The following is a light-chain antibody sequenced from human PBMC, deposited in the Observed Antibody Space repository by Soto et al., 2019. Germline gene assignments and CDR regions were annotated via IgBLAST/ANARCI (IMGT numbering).Light chain of an antibody. CDR3: QQDNSCPLT. CDR2: APS. V-gene: IGKV1D-12*01. J-gene: IGKJ4*01. CDR1: QGISSW. Sequence: DIQMTQSPSSVSASVGDRVTITCRARQGISSWLAWYQQTPGKAPKLLIYAPSSLQRGVPSRFSGSGSATAYTLTISSLQPEEFATDDWQQDNSCPLTFGGGTKVEIK.